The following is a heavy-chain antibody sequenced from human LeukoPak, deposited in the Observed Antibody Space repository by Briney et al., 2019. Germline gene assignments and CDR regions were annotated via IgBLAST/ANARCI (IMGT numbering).Heavy chain of an antibody. CDR1: GYSISSSNW. Sequence: SDTLSLTCTVSGYSISSSNWWGWIRQPPGKGLEWIGYIYYSGSTYYNPSLKSRATVSLDTSNNQFSLKLTSVTAVDTAVYYCARHLGVATPFDYWGQGTLVTVSS. V-gene: IGHV4-28*01. J-gene: IGHJ4*02. CDR3: ARHLGVATPFDY. D-gene: IGHD5-12*01. CDR2: IYYSGST.